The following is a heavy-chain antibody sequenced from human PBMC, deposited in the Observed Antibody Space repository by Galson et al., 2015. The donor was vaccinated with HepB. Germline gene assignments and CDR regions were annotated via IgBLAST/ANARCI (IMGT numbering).Heavy chain of an antibody. CDR2: IIPIFGTA. Sequence: SVKVSCKASGYTFTSYGISWVRQAPGQGLEWMGGIIPIFGTANYAQKFQGRVTITADESTSTAYMELSSLRSEDTAVYYCARGGGYDSYYFDYWGQGTLVTVSS. CDR1: GYTFTSYG. J-gene: IGHJ4*02. V-gene: IGHV1-69*13. CDR3: ARGGGYDSYYFDY. D-gene: IGHD5-12*01.